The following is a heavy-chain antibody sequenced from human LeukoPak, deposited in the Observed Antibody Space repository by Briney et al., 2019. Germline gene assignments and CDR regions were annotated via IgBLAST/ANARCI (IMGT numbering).Heavy chain of an antibody. CDR3: ARDRDYAAEYYFDY. Sequence: GGSLRLSCAASGFTFSSYSMNWVRQAPGKGLEWVSSISSSSSYIYYADSVKGRFTISRDNAKNSLYLQMNSLRAEDTAVYYCARDRDYAAEYYFDYWGQGTLVTVSS. CDR1: GFTFSSYS. V-gene: IGHV3-21*01. CDR2: ISSSSSYI. J-gene: IGHJ4*02. D-gene: IGHD3-16*01.